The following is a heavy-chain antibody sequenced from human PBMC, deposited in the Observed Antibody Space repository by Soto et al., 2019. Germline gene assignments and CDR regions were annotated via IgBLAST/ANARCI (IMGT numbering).Heavy chain of an antibody. D-gene: IGHD2-15*01. CDR3: VKDGRSYCSGGSCYQIPNWFDP. V-gene: IGHV3-64D*06. CDR1: GFTFSSYA. CDR2: ISSNGGST. J-gene: IGHJ5*02. Sequence: GGSLRLSCSASGFTFSSYAMHWVRQAPGKGLEYVSAISSNGGSTYYADSVKGRFTISRDNSKNTLYLQMSSLRAEDTAVYYCVKDGRSYCSGGSCYQIPNWFDPWGHGTLVTVSS.